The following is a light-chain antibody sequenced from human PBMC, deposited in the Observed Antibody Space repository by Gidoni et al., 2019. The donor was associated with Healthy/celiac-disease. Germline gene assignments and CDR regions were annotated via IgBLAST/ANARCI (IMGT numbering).Light chain of an antibody. CDR1: QSVLYISNNKNY. V-gene: IGKV4-1*01. CDR2: WAS. Sequence: DIVMTQSPDSMAVSLGESATINCKSSQSVLYISNNKNYLAWYQQKPGQPPKLLIYWASTRESGVPDRFSGSGSGTDFTLTISSLQAEDVAVYFCQQYYSTPPTFXGXTKVEIK. J-gene: IGKJ4*01. CDR3: QQYYSTPPT.